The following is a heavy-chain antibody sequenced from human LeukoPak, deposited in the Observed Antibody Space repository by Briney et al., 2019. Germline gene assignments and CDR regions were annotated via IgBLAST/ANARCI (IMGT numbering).Heavy chain of an antibody. D-gene: IGHD2-15*01. CDR1: GGTFSSYA. J-gene: IGHJ6*03. CDR2: IIPIFGTA. V-gene: IGHV1-69*05. CDR3: ARAGYCTGGSCYPYYYYYYMDV. Sequence: SVKVSCKASGGTFSSYAISWVRQAPGQGLEWMGGIIPIFGTANYAQQFQGRVTITTDESTSTAYLELRSLRSDDTAVYYCARAGYCTGGSCYPYYYYYYMDVWGKGTTVTVSS.